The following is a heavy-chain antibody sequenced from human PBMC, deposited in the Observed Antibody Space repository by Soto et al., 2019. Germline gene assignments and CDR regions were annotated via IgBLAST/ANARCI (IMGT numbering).Heavy chain of an antibody. D-gene: IGHD2-15*01. Sequence: QVQLVQSGAEVKKPGSSVKVSCKASGGTFSSYAISWVRQAPGQGLEWMGGIIPIFGTANYAQKFQGRVTITADESTSTAYMELSSLRSEDTAVYYCARDRGVVTDYYYYGRDVWGQGTTVTVSS. J-gene: IGHJ6*02. CDR3: ARDRGVVTDYYYYGRDV. CDR2: IIPIFGTA. CDR1: GGTFSSYA. V-gene: IGHV1-69*12.